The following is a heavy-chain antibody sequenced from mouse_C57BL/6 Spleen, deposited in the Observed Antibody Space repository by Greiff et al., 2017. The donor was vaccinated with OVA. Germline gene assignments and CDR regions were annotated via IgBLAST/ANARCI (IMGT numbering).Heavy chain of an antibody. CDR2: ISSGSSTI. V-gene: IGHV5-17*01. CDR3: ARGQLRLRYFDY. Sequence: EVKLMESGGGLVKPGGSLKLSCAASGFTFSDYGMHWVRQAPEKGLEWVAYISSGSSTIYYADTVKGRFTISRDNAKNTLFLQMTSLRSEDTAMYYCARGQLRLRYFDYWGQGTTLTVSS. D-gene: IGHD3-2*02. CDR1: GFTFSDYG. J-gene: IGHJ2*01.